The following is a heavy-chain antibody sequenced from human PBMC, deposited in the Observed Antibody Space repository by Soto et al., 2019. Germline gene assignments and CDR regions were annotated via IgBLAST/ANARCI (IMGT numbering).Heavy chain of an antibody. CDR1: GFTFSSYG. D-gene: IGHD3-22*01. Sequence: QVQLVESGGGVVQPGRSLRLSCAASGFTFSSYGMHWVRQAPGKGLEWVAVIWYDGSNKYYADSVKGRFTISRDNSKNTLYLQRNSLRAEDTAVFYCARDPTPGYYYDSSGYYPYYFDYWGQGTLVTVSS. V-gene: IGHV3-33*01. CDR3: ARDPTPGYYYDSSGYYPYYFDY. CDR2: IWYDGSNK. J-gene: IGHJ4*02.